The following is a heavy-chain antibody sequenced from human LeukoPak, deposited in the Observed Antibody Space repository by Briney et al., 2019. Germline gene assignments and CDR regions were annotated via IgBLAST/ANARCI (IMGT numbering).Heavy chain of an antibody. J-gene: IGHJ4*02. D-gene: IGHD6-19*01. Sequence: ASVKVSCKASGNTFNIYGISWARQAPGQGLEWMGWISAYNGDTHYAERFQGRVTLTIDTSTSTAYMELRNLRSDDTAMYYCARDPSNTSGWYIYFDYWGQGTLVTVSS. CDR2: ISAYNGDT. CDR3: ARDPSNTSGWYIYFDY. CDR1: GNTFNIYG. V-gene: IGHV1-18*01.